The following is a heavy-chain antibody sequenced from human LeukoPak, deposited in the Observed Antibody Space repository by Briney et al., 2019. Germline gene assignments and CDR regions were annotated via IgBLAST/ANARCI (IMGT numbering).Heavy chain of an antibody. Sequence: NPSETLSLTCAVYGGSFSGYYWSWIRQPPGKGLEWIGEINHSGSTNYNPSLKSRVTISVDTSKNQFSLKLSSVTAADTAVYYCARLNVEAANVDTAMAPNNWFDPWGQGTLVTVSS. CDR1: GGSFSGYY. D-gene: IGHD5-18*01. V-gene: IGHV4-34*01. J-gene: IGHJ5*02. CDR2: INHSGST. CDR3: ARLNVEAANVDTAMAPNNWFDP.